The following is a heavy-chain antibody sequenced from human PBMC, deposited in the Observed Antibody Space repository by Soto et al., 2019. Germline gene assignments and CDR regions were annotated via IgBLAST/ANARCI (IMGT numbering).Heavy chain of an antibody. CDR1: VFTFSDYC. CDR3: TRDTRLESCSCGGCLRVFEP. D-gene: IGHD2-15*01. CDR2: ISSSGDTI. V-gene: IGHV3-11*01. J-gene: IGHJ5*02. Sequence: GGSLRLSCASSVFTFSDYCMNCIRHSPGKWLERISYISSSGDTIYYADSVKGRFTISRDNAKNSLYLQMNSLRAEDTTVYYCTRDTRLESCSCGGCLRVFEPWGQGTLVTGSS.